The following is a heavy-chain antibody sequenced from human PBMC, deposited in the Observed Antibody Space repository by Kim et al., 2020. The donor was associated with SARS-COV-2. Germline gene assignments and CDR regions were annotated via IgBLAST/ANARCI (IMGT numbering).Heavy chain of an antibody. V-gene: IGHV3-21*01. Sequence: GGSLRLSCAASGFTFHSYSMNWVRQAPGKGLEWVSSIGTDTIYVYYADSVKGRFTISRDNAKNSVFLQMNSLRAEDTAVYYCARLAGPSRSYYWASWGPG. CDR3: ARLAGPSRSYYWAS. J-gene: IGHJ5*02. D-gene: IGHD3-10*01. CDR2: IGTDTIYV. CDR1: GFTFHSYS.